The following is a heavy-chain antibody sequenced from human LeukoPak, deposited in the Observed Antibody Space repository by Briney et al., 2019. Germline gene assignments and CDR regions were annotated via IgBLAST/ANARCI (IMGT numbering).Heavy chain of an antibody. CDR1: GGSFSGDY. Sequence: SETLSLTCAVYGGSFSGDYWSWIRQPPGKGLEWIGEINHSGSTNYNPSLKSRVTISVDTSKNQFSLKLSSVTAADTAVYYCARTPTYSSSWYDDYWGQGTLVTVSS. D-gene: IGHD6-13*01. CDR2: INHSGST. J-gene: IGHJ4*02. CDR3: ARTPTYSSSWYDDY. V-gene: IGHV4-34*01.